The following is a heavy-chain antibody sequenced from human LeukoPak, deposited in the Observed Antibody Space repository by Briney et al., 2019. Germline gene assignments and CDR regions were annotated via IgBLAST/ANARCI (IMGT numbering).Heavy chain of an antibody. J-gene: IGHJ4*02. V-gene: IGHV4-31*03. CDR1: GGSISSGDYY. D-gene: IGHD3-22*01. CDR2: ISHSGST. CDR3: ARGGYYYDTCGPFDY. Sequence: SQTLSLTCTVSGGSISSGDYYWSWIRQHPGKGLEWIGYISHSGSTSYNPSLKSRVTISVDTSNNEFSLRLTSVTAADTAVYYCARGGYYYDTCGPFDYWGQGTLVTVSS.